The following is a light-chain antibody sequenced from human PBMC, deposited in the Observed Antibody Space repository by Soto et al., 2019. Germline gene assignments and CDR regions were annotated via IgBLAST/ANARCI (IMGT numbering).Light chain of an antibody. J-gene: IGKJ1*01. Sequence: VLTQSPGTLSLSLGDRATLSCRASQTVDQAYVAWYQQRPGQPPSLLIYGASTRATDIPERFSGSGSGTDFTLTISRLEPEDAAVYYCQQYGNSPWTFGQGTKVEIK. CDR2: GAS. CDR3: QQYGNSPWT. CDR1: QTVDQAY. V-gene: IGKV3-20*01.